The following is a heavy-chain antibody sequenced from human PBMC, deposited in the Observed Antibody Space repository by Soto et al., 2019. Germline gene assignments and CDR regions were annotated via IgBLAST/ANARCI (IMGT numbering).Heavy chain of an antibody. V-gene: IGHV4-59*01. Sequence: SETLSLTSTVSGGSISSYYWSWIRQPPGKGLEWIGYIYYSGSTNYNPSLKSRVTISVDTSKNQFSLKLSSVTAADTAVYYCAREGGSGSFYYYMDVWGKGTTVTVSS. CDR1: GGSISSYY. CDR2: IYYSGST. CDR3: AREGGSGSFYYYMDV. J-gene: IGHJ6*03. D-gene: IGHD3-10*01.